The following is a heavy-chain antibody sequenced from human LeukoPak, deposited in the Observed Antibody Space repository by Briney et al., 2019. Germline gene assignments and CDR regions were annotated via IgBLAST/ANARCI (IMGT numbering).Heavy chain of an antibody. D-gene: IGHD2-21*02. CDR2: ISYDGSNK. Sequence: GGSLRLSCAASGFTFSIYAMHWVRQAPGKGLEWVAVISYDGSNKYYADSVKGRFTISRDNSKNTLYLQMNSLRAEDTAVYYCARDAYCGGDCYSLVLDYWGQGTLVTVSS. CDR1: GFTFSIYA. CDR3: ARDAYCGGDCYSLVLDY. J-gene: IGHJ4*02. V-gene: IGHV3-30-3*01.